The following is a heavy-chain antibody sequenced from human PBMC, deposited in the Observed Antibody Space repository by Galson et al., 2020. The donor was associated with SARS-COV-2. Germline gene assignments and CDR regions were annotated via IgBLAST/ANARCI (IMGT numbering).Heavy chain of an antibody. CDR2: IGAGGDT. D-gene: IGHD6-19*01. CDR1: GFTFNTYA. CDR3: AKEAGTGWATDYFQH. J-gene: IGHJ1*01. V-gene: IGHV3-23*02. Sequence: GESLKISCATSGFTFNTYAMGWVRPAPGKGLEWVSLIGAGGDTYYGDSVEGRFTISRDNLRNTLSLEMNSLRVDDTVLYYCAKEAGTGWATDYFQHWGKGTLVTVSS.